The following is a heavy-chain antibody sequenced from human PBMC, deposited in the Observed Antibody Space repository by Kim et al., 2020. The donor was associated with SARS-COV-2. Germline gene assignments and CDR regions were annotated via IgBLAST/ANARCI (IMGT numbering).Heavy chain of an antibody. CDR3: TRVPPYSNSWWDAFD. J-gene: IGHJ3*02. Sequence: GGSLRLSCAASGFTFSDSAMYWVRLASGKGLEWVGRIRSKANSYATAYDVSVKGRFIISRDDSKNTAYLQMNSLKTEDTAIYYCTRVPPYSNSWWDAFD. CDR2: IRSKANSYAT. CDR1: GFTFSDSA. D-gene: IGHD6-13*01. V-gene: IGHV3-73*01.